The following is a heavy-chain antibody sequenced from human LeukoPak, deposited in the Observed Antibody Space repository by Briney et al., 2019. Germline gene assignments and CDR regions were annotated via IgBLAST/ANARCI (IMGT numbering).Heavy chain of an antibody. D-gene: IGHD5-24*01. CDR1: GDSLSTRYY. J-gene: IGHJ4*02. V-gene: IGHV4-59*01. CDR2: IYYSGST. Sequence: SETLSLTCTVSGDSLSTRYYWSWIGQPPGKGLEWIGYIYYSGSTSYSPSLKSRVTISVDTSKNQFSLKLNSVTAADTAVYYCAREAVALAAFDYWGQGTLVTVSS. CDR3: AREAVALAAFDY.